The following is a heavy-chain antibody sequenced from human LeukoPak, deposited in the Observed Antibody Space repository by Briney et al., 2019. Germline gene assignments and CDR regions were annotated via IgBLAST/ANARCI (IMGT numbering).Heavy chain of an antibody. V-gene: IGHV4-38-2*02. CDR2: VYHSGST. Sequence: ETLSLTCTVSGYSISSGYFWAWIRQPPGKGLEWIGSVYHSGSTHYTPSLKSRVTISLDTSKNHFSLKLTSVTAADTAVYFCASLTRDGYHFEWWGRGTLVTVSS. J-gene: IGHJ4*02. CDR3: ASLTRDGYHFEW. CDR1: GYSISSGYF. D-gene: IGHD6-13*01.